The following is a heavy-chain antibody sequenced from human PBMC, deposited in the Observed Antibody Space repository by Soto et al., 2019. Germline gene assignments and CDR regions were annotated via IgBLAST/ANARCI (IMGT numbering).Heavy chain of an antibody. V-gene: IGHV4-34*01. D-gene: IGHD3-10*01. CDR2: INHSGST. Sequence: TSETLSLTCAVYGGSFSGYYWSWIRQPPGKGLEWIGEINHSGSTNYNPSLKSRVTISVDTSKNQFSLKLSSVTAADTAVYYCARSYYYGSGSHYWGQGTLVTVSS. CDR1: GGSFSGYY. CDR3: ARSYYYGSGSHY. J-gene: IGHJ4*02.